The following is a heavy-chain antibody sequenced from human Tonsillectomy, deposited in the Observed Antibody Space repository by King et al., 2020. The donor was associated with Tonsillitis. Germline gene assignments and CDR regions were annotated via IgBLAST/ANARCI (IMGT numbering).Heavy chain of an antibody. CDR1: GFTFTSYA. CDR3: AAELQYYYYLDV. J-gene: IGHJ6*03. Sequence: VQLVESGGGLVQPGGSLRLSCAASGFTFTSYAMSWVRQPPGKGLEWVSAISGSGITTYYPDSVKGRFTVSTDNSDYTLYLQLNSLRAEDTAVYYCAAELQYYYYLDVWGKGTTVTVSS. D-gene: IGHD3-10*01. V-gene: IGHV3-23*04. CDR2: ISGSGITT.